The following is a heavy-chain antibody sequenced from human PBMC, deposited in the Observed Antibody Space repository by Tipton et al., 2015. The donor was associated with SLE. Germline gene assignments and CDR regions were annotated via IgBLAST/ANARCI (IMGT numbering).Heavy chain of an antibody. J-gene: IGHJ6*02. Sequence: QLVQSGAEVKKPGASVKVSCKASGHTFDNDDINWVRQATGQGLEWMGWMQFKTGNAVSAQSFQGRLTMTRDTSMNTAYMELRNLRSDDTAVYYCARETTETRDGLDVWGQGTTVTVSS. CDR2: MQFKTGNA. CDR1: GHTFDNDD. D-gene: IGHD1-1*01. CDR3: ARETTETRDGLDV. V-gene: IGHV1-8*01.